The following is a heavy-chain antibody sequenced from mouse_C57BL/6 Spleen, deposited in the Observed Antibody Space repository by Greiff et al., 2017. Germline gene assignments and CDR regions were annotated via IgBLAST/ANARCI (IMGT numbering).Heavy chain of an antibody. J-gene: IGHJ3*01. CDR2: IYPRDGST. V-gene: IGHV1-78*01. CDR3: ARGDYGYDGTFAY. Sequence: QVQLQQSDAELVKPGASVKISCKVSGYTFTDHTIHWMKQRPEQGLEWIGYIYPRDGSTKYNEKFKGKATLTADKSSSTAYMQLNSLPSEDSSVYFCARGDYGYDGTFAYWGQGTLVTVSA. CDR1: GYTFTDHT. D-gene: IGHD2-2*01.